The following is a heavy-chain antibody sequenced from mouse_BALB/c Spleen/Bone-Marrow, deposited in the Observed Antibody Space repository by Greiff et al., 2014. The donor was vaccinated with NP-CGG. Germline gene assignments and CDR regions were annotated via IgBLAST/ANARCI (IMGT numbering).Heavy chain of an antibody. CDR3: ARRYGNYYFDY. V-gene: IGHV1-14*01. J-gene: IGHJ2*01. CDR2: IHPYNDGT. Sequence: EVQVVESGPELVKPGASVKMSCKASGYTFTSYVMHWVEQKPGQGLEWIGYIHPYNDGTKYNEKFKGKATLTSDKSSSTAYMELSSLTSEDSAVYYCARRYGNYYFDYWGQGTTLTVSS. D-gene: IGHD2-10*02. CDR1: GYTFTSYV.